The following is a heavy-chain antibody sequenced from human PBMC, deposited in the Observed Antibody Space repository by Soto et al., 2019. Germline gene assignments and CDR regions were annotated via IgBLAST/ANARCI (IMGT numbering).Heavy chain of an antibody. Sequence: SVKVSCKASGGTCSIYAISGVRQSPGQGLEWMGGIIPIFGTANYAQKFQGRVTITADESTSAAYMELSSLRSEDTAVYYCARGGQSSSSRAFDIWGQGTMVTVS. CDR3: ARGGQSSSSRAFDI. CDR2: IIPIFGTA. D-gene: IGHD6-6*01. V-gene: IGHV1-69*13. CDR1: GGTCSIYA. J-gene: IGHJ3*02.